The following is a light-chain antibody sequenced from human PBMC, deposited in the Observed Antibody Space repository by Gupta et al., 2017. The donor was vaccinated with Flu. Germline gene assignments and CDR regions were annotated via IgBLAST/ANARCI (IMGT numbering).Light chain of an antibody. J-gene: IGKJ1*01. Sequence: ATLSCRAGQSFSSTYLAWYHQQPGHAPTLLISGSSSMATGFPHRFGGRGSGTDFPLTISRLDPDDFAVYHCQPLGCSRLTFAHWTKVDI. CDR2: GSS. CDR3: QPLGCSRLT. V-gene: IGKV3-20*01. CDR1: QSFSSTY.